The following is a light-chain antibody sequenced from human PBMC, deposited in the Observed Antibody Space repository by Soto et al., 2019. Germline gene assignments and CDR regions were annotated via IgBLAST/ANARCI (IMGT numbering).Light chain of an antibody. V-gene: IGLV2-14*01. CDR1: SSDVGDYNY. J-gene: IGLJ1*01. CDR3: SSYAGSNTLGV. CDR2: EVS. Sequence: QSALTQPASVSGSPGQSITISCTGTSSDVGDYNYVSWYQQHPGKAPRLIIYEVSNRPSGVSNRFSGSKSGNTASLTISGLQADDEADYYCSSYAGSNTLGVFGTGTKVTVL.